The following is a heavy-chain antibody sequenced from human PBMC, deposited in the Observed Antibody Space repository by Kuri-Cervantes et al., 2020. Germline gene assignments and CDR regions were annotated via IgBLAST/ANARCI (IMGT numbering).Heavy chain of an antibody. CDR2: IYYSGSA. D-gene: IGHD3-16*01. CDR3: ARGSRGRGYYYMDV. Sequence: SETLSLTCTVSGGSISSGDYYWSWIRQPPGKGLEWIGYIYYSGSAYYNPSLKSRVTISVDTSKNQFSLKLRSVTAADTAVYYCARGSRGRGYYYMDVWGKGTTVTVSS. CDR1: GGSISSGDYY. J-gene: IGHJ6*03. V-gene: IGHV4-30-4*01.